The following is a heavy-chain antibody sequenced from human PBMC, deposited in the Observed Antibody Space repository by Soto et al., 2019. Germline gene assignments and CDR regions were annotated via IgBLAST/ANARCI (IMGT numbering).Heavy chain of an antibody. Sequence: GASVKVSCKVSGYTLTELSMHWVRQAPGKGLEWMGGFDPEDGETIYAQKFQGRVTMTEDTSTDTAYMELSSLRSEDSAVYYCAIGLIGYYYDSSGYLGVAPLDDWGQGTLVTVSS. V-gene: IGHV1-24*01. CDR2: FDPEDGET. J-gene: IGHJ4*02. CDR1: GYTLTELS. CDR3: AIGLIGYYYDSSGYLGVAPLDD. D-gene: IGHD3-22*01.